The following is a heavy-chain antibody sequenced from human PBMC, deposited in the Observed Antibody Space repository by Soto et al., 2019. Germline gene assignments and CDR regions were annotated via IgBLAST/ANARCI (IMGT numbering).Heavy chain of an antibody. CDR1: GFTFSSYG. V-gene: IGHV3-33*01. CDR2: IWYDGSNK. D-gene: IGHD5-18*01. Sequence: QVQLVESGGGVVQPGRSLRLSCAASGFTFSSYGMHWVRQAPGKGLEWVAVIWYDGSNKYYADSVKGRFTISRDNSKNTLYLQMNSLRAEDTAVYYWARDFSYGYASYGMDVWGQGTTVTVSS. CDR3: ARDFSYGYASYGMDV. J-gene: IGHJ6*02.